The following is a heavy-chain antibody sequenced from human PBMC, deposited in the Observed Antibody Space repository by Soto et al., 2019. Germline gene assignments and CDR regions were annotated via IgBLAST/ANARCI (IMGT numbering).Heavy chain of an antibody. CDR2: IYSSGST. V-gene: IGHV4-31*01. D-gene: IGHD6-19*01. CDR1: GGSISSAGDY. J-gene: IGHJ4*02. CDR3: ASQATGWYPDF. Sequence: QVQLQESGPGLVKPSQTLSLTCTVSGGSISSAGDYWSWIRQFPGKGLEWIGYIYSSGSTYYNPSPKSLVIMSVDTSKTQFSLKLSSVTAADTPVYDCASQATGWYPDFWGQGTLVTVSS.